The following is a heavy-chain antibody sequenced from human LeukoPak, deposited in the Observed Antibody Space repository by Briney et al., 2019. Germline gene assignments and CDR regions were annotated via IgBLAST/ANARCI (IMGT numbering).Heavy chain of an antibody. CDR2: ISSSSSYI. J-gene: IGHJ4*02. Sequence: GGSLRLSCAASAFTFSSYSMNWVRQAPGKGREWVSSISSSSSYIYYADSVKGRFTISRDNAKNSLYLQMNSLRAEDTAVYYCARDQYSSGWFDPVDYWGQGTLVTVSS. CDR1: AFTFSSYS. V-gene: IGHV3-21*01. CDR3: ARDQYSSGWFDPVDY. D-gene: IGHD6-19*01.